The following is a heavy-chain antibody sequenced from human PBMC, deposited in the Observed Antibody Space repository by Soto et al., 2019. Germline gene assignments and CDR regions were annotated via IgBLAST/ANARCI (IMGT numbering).Heavy chain of an antibody. J-gene: IGHJ4*02. CDR2: ISIASSTI. CDR1: GFTFSDYY. CDR3: ARERARVFDS. V-gene: IGHV3-11*01. Sequence: QVQLVDSGGGLVKPGGSLRLSCAASGFTFSDYYMGWIRQAPGRGLEWLSYISIASSTIYYADSVKGRFSISRDNAKNSLYLQLSSLSAEDPAVYFCARERARVFDSWGQGTLVTVSS.